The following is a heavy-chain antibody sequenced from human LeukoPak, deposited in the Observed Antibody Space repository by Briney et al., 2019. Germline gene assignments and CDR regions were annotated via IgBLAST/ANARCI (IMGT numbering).Heavy chain of an antibody. Sequence: ASVKVSCKTSGYTFTGYYMHWVRQAPGQGLEWMGWINPNNGGTNYAQKLQGRVTMTTDTSTSTAYMELRSLRSDDTAVYYCARWAQPYHYYYMDVWGKGTTVTISS. CDR2: INPNNGGT. CDR1: GYTFTGYY. V-gene: IGHV1-2*02. CDR3: ARWAQPYHYYYMDV. J-gene: IGHJ6*03.